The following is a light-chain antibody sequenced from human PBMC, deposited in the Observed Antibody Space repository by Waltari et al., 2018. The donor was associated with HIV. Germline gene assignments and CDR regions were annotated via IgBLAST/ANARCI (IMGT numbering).Light chain of an antibody. CDR2: SLS. CDR3: TSYTSSTHVI. CDR1: CSYVGAYNY. J-gene: IGLJ2*01. V-gene: IGLV2-14*01. Sequence: QSALTQPASVSGSPGQSLPIPCPGTCSYVGAYNYVSWYQQPPDSSPNIMIYSLSNRPLGVSNRFSGSKSGNTASLTISGLQAEDEADYYCTSYTSSTHVIFGGGTKLTVL.